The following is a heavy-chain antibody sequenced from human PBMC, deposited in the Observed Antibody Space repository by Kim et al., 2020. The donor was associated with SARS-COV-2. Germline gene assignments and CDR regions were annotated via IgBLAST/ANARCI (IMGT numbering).Heavy chain of an antibody. D-gene: IGHD3-9*01. CDR3: ARGGAEYYDILTGPDPFDY. J-gene: IGHJ4*02. V-gene: IGHV3-7*04. Sequence: GPFTISRDNAKNSLYLQMNSLRAEDTAVYYCARGGAEYYDILTGPDPFDYWGQGTLVTVSS.